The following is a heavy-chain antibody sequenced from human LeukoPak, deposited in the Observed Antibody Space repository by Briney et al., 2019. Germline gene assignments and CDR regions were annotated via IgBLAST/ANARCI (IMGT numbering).Heavy chain of an antibody. CDR3: ARDEDIVVVPAAILRY. CDR2: INPSGGST. CDR1: GYTFTSYY. Sequence: ASVKVSCTASGYTFTSYYMHWVRQAPGQGLAWMGIINPSGGSTSYAQKFQGRVTMTRDTSTSTVYMELSSLRSEDTAVYYCARDEDIVVVPAAILRYWGQGTLVTVSS. J-gene: IGHJ4*02. V-gene: IGHV1-46*01. D-gene: IGHD2-2*01.